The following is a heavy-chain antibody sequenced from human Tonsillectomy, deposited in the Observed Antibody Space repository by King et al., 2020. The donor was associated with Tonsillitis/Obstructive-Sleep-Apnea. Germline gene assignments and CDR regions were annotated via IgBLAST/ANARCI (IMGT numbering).Heavy chain of an antibody. CDR3: AREGTRGYYDSSGYPPYYYMDV. J-gene: IGHJ6*03. V-gene: IGHV3-20*04. Sequence: VQLVESGGDVVRPGGSLRLSCVASGFTFDDYGMSWVRQAPGKGLEWVSGINWNGGSTGYADSVKGRFTISRDNAKNSLYLQMNSLRAGDTALYYCAREGTRGYYDSSGYPPYYYMDVWGKGTTVTVSS. CDR1: GFTFDDYG. CDR2: INWNGGST. D-gene: IGHD3-22*01.